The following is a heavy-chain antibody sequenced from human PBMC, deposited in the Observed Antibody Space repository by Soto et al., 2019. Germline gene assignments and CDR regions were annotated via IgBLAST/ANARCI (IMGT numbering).Heavy chain of an antibody. CDR3: AKGRLVVSAGSSLIDH. J-gene: IGHJ4*02. CDR1: GFPFGTYA. V-gene: IGHV3-23*01. D-gene: IGHD6-13*01. Sequence: PRGSLRLSCAASGFPFGTYAMNWVRQAPGKGLEWVSTIRGDSAYIFYADSVKGRFTISRDNSRNALYLQMNSLRAEDTAVYFCAKGRLVVSAGSSLIDHWGQGTLVTVSS. CDR2: IRGDSAYI.